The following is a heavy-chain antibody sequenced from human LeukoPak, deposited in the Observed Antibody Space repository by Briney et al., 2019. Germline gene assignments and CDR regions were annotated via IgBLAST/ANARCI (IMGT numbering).Heavy chain of an antibody. CDR2: INHSGST. CDR1: GGSFSGYY. Sequence: SETLSLTCAVSGGSFSGYYWSWIRHPPGRGLEWIGEINHSGSTNYNPSLKSRVTISVDTSKTQFSLKLSSGTAADTAVYYCARGRPRVDYFDYWGQGTLVSVSS. D-gene: IGHD3-3*01. J-gene: IGHJ4*02. V-gene: IGHV4-34*01. CDR3: ARGRPRVDYFDY.